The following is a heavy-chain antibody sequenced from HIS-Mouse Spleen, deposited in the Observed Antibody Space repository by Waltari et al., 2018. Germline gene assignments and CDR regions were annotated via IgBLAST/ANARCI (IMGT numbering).Heavy chain of an antibody. V-gene: IGHV4-39*01. CDR2: IYYSGNT. Sequence: QLQLQESVPGLVKPSETLSLTCTVSGCSISSSSYYWGWMRQPPGKGLEWIGSIYYSGNTNDTPALKSGGTISVDTSKNQFSLKLRSVTAADTAVYYCARTGTTSYYFDYWGQGTLVTVSS. J-gene: IGHJ4*02. CDR1: GCSISSSSYY. D-gene: IGHD1-1*01. CDR3: ARTGTTSYYFDY.